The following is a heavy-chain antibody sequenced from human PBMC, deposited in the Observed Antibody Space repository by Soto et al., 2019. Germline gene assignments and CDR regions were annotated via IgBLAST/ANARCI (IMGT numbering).Heavy chain of an antibody. D-gene: IGHD3-10*01. Sequence: SETLSLTCTISGGSISSSSYYWGWIRQPPGKGLEWIGSIYYSGSTYYNPSLKSRVTISVDTSKNQFSLKLSSVTAADTAVYYCASIYGSIDYWGQGTLVTVAS. J-gene: IGHJ4*02. V-gene: IGHV4-39*01. CDR3: ASIYGSIDY. CDR2: IYYSGST. CDR1: GGSISSSSYY.